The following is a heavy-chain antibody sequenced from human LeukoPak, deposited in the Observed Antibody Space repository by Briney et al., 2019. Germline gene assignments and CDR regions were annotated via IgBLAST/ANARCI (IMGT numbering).Heavy chain of an antibody. D-gene: IGHD3-22*01. Sequence: GASVKVSCKASGYTFTGYYMHWVRQAPGQGLEWMGWINPNRGGTNYAQKFQGRVTMTRDTSISTAYMELSRLRSDDTAVYYCARAGGYYDSSGYSSGVYYWGQGTLVPVSS. CDR3: ARAGGYYDSSGYSSGVYY. CDR1: GYTFTGYY. J-gene: IGHJ4*02. CDR2: INPNRGGT. V-gene: IGHV1-2*02.